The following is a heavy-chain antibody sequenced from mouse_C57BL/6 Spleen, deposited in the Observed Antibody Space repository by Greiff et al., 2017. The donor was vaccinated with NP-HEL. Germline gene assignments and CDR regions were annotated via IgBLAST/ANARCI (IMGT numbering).Heavy chain of an antibody. CDR3: AKLLFDY. J-gene: IGHJ2*01. V-gene: IGHV1-82*01. Sequence: VQLQQSGPELVKPGASVKISCKASGYAFSSSWMNWVKQRPGKGLEWIGRIYPGDGDTNYNGKFKGKATLTADTSSSTAYLQLSSLTSDDSAVYFCAKLLFDYWGQGTTLTVSS. CDR2: IYPGDGDT. CDR1: GYAFSSSW.